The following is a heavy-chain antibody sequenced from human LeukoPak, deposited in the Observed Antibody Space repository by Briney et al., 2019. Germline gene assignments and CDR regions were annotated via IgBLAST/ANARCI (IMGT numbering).Heavy chain of an antibody. CDR3: ASRYYDFWSGSVYAFDI. CDR2: INHSGST. D-gene: IGHD3-3*01. V-gene: IGHV4-34*01. CDR1: GGSFSGYY. J-gene: IGHJ3*02. Sequence: SEILSLTCAVYGGSFSGYYWSWIRQPPGKGLEWIGEINHSGSTNYNPSLKSRVTISVDTSKNQFSLKLSSVTAADTAVYYCASRYYDFWSGSVYAFDIWGQGTMVTVSS.